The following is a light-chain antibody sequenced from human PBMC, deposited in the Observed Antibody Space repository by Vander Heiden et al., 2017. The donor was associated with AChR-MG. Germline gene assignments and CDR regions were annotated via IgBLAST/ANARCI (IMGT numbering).Light chain of an antibody. V-gene: IGLV2-8*01. CDR2: EVT. CDR1: SSDVGAYNY. J-gene: IGLJ1*01. Sequence: QSALTQPPSASGSPGQSVTISCTGTSSDVGAYNYVSWYQQHPGKAPKLMIYEVTKRPSGVPDRFSGSKSGNTAYLTVSGLQAEDEADYYCSSYAGSNIYVFGTGTKVTVL. CDR3: SSYAGSNIYV.